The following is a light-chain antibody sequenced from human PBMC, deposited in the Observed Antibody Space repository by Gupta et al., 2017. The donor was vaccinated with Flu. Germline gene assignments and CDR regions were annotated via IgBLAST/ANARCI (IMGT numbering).Light chain of an antibody. V-gene: IGLV4-69*02. J-gene: IGLJ2*01. CDR3: QTWGTGSVV. Sequence: PALPLSPSASASLGTSVNLTCTLSSGHSTYPIAWHQQPPGKGPPFLMRVNSDGSHNKGDVIPFPVAGSSSGTGRYLTISSLQAEDEADYYCQTWGTGSVVFGGGTKLTVL. CDR1: SGHSTYP. CDR2: VNSDGSH.